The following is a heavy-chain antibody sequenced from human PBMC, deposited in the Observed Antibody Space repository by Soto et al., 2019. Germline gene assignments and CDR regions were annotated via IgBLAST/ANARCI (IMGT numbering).Heavy chain of an antibody. CDR3: ATMGMSATALDTFDI. CDR1: GFTFSSYS. J-gene: IGHJ3*02. D-gene: IGHD1-1*01. CDR2: IGSSGSHI. Sequence: GGSLRLSCAASGFTFSSYSMNWVRQTPGKGLEWISCIGSSGSHIYYADSVKGRLSISRDNANNFLYLQMNSLRAEDTALYYCATMGMSATALDTFDIWGQGTMVTISS. V-gene: IGHV3-21*01.